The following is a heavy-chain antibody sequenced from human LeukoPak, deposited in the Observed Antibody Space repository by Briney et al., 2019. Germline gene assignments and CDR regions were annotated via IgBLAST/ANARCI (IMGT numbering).Heavy chain of an antibody. Sequence: PSETLSLTCAVYGGSFSGYYWSWIRQPPGKGLEWIGEINHSGSTNYNPSLKSRVTISIDTSKNQFSLKLSSVTAADTAVYYCVRGLRLLDYYYMDVWGKGTTVTVSS. V-gene: IGHV4-34*01. CDR3: VRGLRLLDYYYMDV. J-gene: IGHJ6*03. CDR2: INHSGST. D-gene: IGHD2-15*01. CDR1: GGSFSGYY.